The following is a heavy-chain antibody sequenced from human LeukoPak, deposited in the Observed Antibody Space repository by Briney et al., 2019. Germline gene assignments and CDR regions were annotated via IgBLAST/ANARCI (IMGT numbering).Heavy chain of an antibody. CDR3: ARAVRTSMATYGIDY. V-gene: IGHV4-34*01. Sequence: KPSETLSPTFAVYGGSFSGYFWGWVRPPPGKGVGWIGEINHSGGTDYNPSLKSRVTISVDTSKNQFSLNLSSVTAADTAVYYCARAVRTSMATYGIDYWGQGTLVTVSS. J-gene: IGHJ4*02. D-gene: IGHD3-10*01. CDR2: INHSGGT. CDR1: GGSFSGYF.